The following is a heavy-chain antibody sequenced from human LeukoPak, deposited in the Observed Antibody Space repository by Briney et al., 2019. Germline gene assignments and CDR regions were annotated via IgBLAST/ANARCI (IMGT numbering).Heavy chain of an antibody. CDR2: ISAYNGNT. Sequence: ASVKVSCKASGYTFTSYGISWVRQAPGQGLEWMGWISAYNGNTNYAQKLQGRVTMTTDTSTSAAYMELRSLRSDDTAVYYCARAHTGYSSSWYPDYWGQGTLVTVSS. D-gene: IGHD6-13*01. CDR3: ARAHTGYSSSWYPDY. CDR1: GYTFTSYG. J-gene: IGHJ4*02. V-gene: IGHV1-18*04.